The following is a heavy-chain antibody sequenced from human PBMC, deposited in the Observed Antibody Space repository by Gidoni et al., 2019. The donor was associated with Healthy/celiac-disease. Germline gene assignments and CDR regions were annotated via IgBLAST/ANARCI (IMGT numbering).Heavy chain of an antibody. CDR1: GFTFSSYA. J-gene: IGHJ4*02. D-gene: IGHD3-3*01. CDR3: AKDLAEWLTMYYFDY. V-gene: IGHV3-23*01. Sequence: EAQLLASGGGLVQPGGSLRLSGAASGFTFSSYAMSWVRQAPGKGLEGVSAISGIGGSTYYADSVKGRFTNSRDNSKNTLYLKMTSLRAEDTAVYYCAKDLAEWLTMYYFDYWGQGTLVTVSS. CDR2: ISGIGGST.